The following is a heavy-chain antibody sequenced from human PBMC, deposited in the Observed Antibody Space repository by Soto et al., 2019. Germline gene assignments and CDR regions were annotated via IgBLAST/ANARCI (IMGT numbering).Heavy chain of an antibody. CDR1: GFTFSSYA. V-gene: IGHV3-23*01. D-gene: IGHD6-6*01. J-gene: IGHJ6*03. CDR2: ISGSGGST. CDR3: AKGMAARPDYYYYYYMDV. Sequence: GGSLRLSCAASGFTFSSYAMSWVRQAPGKGLEWVSAISGSGGSTYYADSVKGRFTISRDNSKNTLYLQMNSLRAEDTAVYYCAKGMAARPDYYYYYYMDVWGKGTTVTVSS.